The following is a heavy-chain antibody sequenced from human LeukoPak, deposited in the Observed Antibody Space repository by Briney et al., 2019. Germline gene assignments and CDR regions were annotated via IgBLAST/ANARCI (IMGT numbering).Heavy chain of an antibody. CDR1: GYTFTSYD. J-gene: IGHJ5*02. CDR2: MNPNSGNT. Sequence: GASVKVSCKASGYTFTSYDINWVRQATGQGLEWMGWMNPNSGNTGYAQKFQGRITMTRNTSISTAYMELSSLRSEDTAVYYCARAGISEARFDPWGQGTLVTVSS. CDR3: ARAGISEARFDP. D-gene: IGHD1-14*01. V-gene: IGHV1-8*01.